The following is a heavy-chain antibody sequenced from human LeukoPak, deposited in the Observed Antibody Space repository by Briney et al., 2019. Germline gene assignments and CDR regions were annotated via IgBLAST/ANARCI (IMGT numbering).Heavy chain of an antibody. CDR1: GFTFSSYW. CDR3: AKDVAVTTNYFDF. CDR2: ISGSGGTT. V-gene: IGHV3-23*01. J-gene: IGHJ4*02. D-gene: IGHD4-11*01. Sequence: GGSLRLSCAASGFTFSSYWMSWVRQAPGKGLEWVSGISGSGGTTYYADSVKGRFTISRDNSKNTLYLQMNSLRAEDTAVYYCAKDVAVTTNYFDFWGQGTLVTVSS.